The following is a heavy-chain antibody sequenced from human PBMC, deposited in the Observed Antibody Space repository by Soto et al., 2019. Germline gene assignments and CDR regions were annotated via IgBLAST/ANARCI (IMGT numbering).Heavy chain of an antibody. Sequence: GASVKVSFKASGYTFTSYAMHWVRQAPGQRLEWMGWINAGNGNTKYAQKFQGRVTITRDTSTSTVYMELSSLRSEDTAVYYCARPGIAVAGTREGLYYYGLDVWGQGTTVIVSS. CDR3: ARPGIAVAGTREGLYYYGLDV. CDR1: GYTFTSYA. J-gene: IGHJ6*01. CDR2: INAGNGNT. V-gene: IGHV1-3*01. D-gene: IGHD6-19*01.